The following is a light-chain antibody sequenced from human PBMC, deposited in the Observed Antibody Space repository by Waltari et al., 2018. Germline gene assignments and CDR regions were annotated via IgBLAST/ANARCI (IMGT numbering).Light chain of an antibody. J-gene: IGKJ1*01. V-gene: IGKV3-15*01. Sequence: EVVMTQSPGTLSVSPGESAPLPCRASQNVNPHLDWYQQKPGQAPRLLIYAAYTRATGVPARFSGSGSGTDFTLTISSLQSEDFALYYCQQYNDWPRTFGLGTKVEI. CDR2: AAY. CDR3: QQYNDWPRT. CDR1: QNVNPH.